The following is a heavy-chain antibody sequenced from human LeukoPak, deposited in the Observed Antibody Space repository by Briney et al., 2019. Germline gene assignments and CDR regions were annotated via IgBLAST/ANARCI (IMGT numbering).Heavy chain of an antibody. CDR1: GGSFSGYY. D-gene: IGHD2-15*01. V-gene: IGHV4-34*01. CDR3: AREGIVGFYGMDV. Sequence: SETLSLTCAVYGGSFSGYYWGWIRQPPGKGLEWIGEINHSGTTNYHPSLKSRVTISVDTSKNQFSLKLSSVTAADTAVYSCAREGIVGFYGMDVWGQGTTVTVSS. J-gene: IGHJ6*02. CDR2: INHSGTT.